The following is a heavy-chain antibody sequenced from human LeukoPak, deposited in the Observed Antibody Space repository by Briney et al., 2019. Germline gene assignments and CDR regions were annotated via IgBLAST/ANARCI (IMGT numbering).Heavy chain of an antibody. D-gene: IGHD6-13*01. CDR1: GFTFSSYA. J-gene: IGHJ4*02. CDR2: ISYDGSNK. Sequence: PGGPLRLSCAASGFTFSSYAVHWVRQAPGKGLEWVAVISYDGSNKYYADSVKGRFTISRDNSKNTLYLQMDSLRAEDTAVYYCARVDSSSWYREFDYWGQGTLVTVSS. CDR3: ARVDSSSWYREFDY. V-gene: IGHV3-30-3*01.